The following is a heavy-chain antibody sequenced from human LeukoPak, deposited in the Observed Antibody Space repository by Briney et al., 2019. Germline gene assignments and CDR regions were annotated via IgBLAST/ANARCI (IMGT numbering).Heavy chain of an antibody. CDR3: ARGPFYSSGWTLDY. Sequence: SETLSLTCTVSGGSISSYYWSWLRQPPGKGLEWIGYIYYSGSINYNPSLKSRVTISVDTSKNQFSLKLSSVTAADTAVYYCARGPFYSSGWTLDYWGQGTLVTVSS. J-gene: IGHJ4*02. CDR1: GGSISSYY. CDR2: IYYSGSI. D-gene: IGHD6-19*01. V-gene: IGHV4-59*01.